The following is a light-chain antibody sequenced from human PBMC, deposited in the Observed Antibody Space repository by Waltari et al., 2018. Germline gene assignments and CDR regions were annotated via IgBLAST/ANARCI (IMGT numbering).Light chain of an antibody. J-gene: IGKJ2*01. V-gene: IGKV1-5*03. Sequence: DIQMTQSPSTLSASVGDRVTITCRASQSVDAWLAWYQQKPGKAPKFLIYKASNLESGVPSRFSGSGSGTEFSLTITSLQPDDFGTYYCQQYSSYTPTFGQGSKLEI. CDR2: KAS. CDR3: QQYSSYTPT. CDR1: QSVDAW.